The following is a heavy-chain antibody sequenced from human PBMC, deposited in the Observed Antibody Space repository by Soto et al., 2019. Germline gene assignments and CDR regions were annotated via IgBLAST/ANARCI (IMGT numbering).Heavy chain of an antibody. D-gene: IGHD2-15*01. Sequence: ASVKVSCKASGYTFTSYDINWVREATGQGVEWMGWMNPNSGNTGYAQKFQGRVTVTRNTSISTAYMELSSLRSEDTAVYYCARELGYCSGGSCYGGAFDIWGQGTMVTASS. J-gene: IGHJ3*02. CDR1: GYTFTSYD. CDR2: MNPNSGNT. CDR3: ARELGYCSGGSCYGGAFDI. V-gene: IGHV1-8*01.